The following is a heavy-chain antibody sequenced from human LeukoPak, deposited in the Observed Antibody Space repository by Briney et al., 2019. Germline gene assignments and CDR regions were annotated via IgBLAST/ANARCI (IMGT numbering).Heavy chain of an antibody. J-gene: IGHJ3*02. V-gene: IGHV1-18*01. CDR3: ARDDASRRPRGDAFDI. Sequence: ASVKVSCKASGYTFTSYGISWVRQAPGQGLEWMGWISAYNGNTNYAQKLQGRVTMTTDTSTSTAYMELRSLRSDDTAVYYCARDDASRRPRGDAFDIWGQGTMVTVSS. D-gene: IGHD3-10*01. CDR2: ISAYNGNT. CDR1: GYTFTSYG.